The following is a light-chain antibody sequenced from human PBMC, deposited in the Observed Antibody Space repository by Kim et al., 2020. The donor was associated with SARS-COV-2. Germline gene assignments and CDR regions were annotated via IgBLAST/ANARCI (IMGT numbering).Light chain of an antibody. Sequence: QSVLTQPASVSGSPGQSITVSCTGTSSDVGGYNYVSWYQQHPGKAPKLMIYDVNERPSGVSNRFSGSKSGNTASLTISGLQAEDEADYYCISYTSSSTWVIGGGTQLTVL. CDR2: DVN. CDR1: SSDVGGYNY. J-gene: IGLJ2*01. V-gene: IGLV2-14*01. CDR3: ISYTSSSTWV.